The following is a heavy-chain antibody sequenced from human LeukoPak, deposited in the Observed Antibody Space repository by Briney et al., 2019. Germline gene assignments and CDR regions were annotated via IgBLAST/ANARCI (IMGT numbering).Heavy chain of an antibody. CDR3: AKDQARIAAAQPLDY. CDR2: ISSSSSYI. Sequence: GGSLRLSCAASGFTFSSYSMNWVRQAPGKGLEWVSSISSSSSYIYYADSVKGRFTISRDNAKNSLYLQMNSLRAEDTAVYYCAKDQARIAAAQPLDYWGQGTLVTVSS. J-gene: IGHJ4*02. V-gene: IGHV3-21*01. CDR1: GFTFSSYS. D-gene: IGHD6-13*01.